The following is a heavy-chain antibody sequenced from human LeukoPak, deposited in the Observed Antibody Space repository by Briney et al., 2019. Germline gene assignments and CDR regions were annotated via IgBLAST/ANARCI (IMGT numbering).Heavy chain of an antibody. CDR1: GGTFSSYA. D-gene: IGHD6-13*01. CDR3: AREMGQQLEVGAFGI. Sequence: SVKVSCKASGGTFSSYAISWVRQAPGQGLEWMGGIIPIFGTANYAQKFQGRVTITADESTSTAYMELSSLRSEDTAVYYCAREMGQQLEVGAFGIWGQGTMVTVSS. J-gene: IGHJ3*02. CDR2: IIPIFGTA. V-gene: IGHV1-69*13.